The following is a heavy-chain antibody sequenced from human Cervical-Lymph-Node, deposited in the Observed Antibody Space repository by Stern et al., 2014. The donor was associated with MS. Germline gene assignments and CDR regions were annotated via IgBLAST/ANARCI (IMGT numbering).Heavy chain of an antibody. V-gene: IGHV3-21*01. J-gene: IGHJ4*02. CDR1: GFTFSHYS. Sequence: EVQLVGSGGGLVKPGESLRLSWEASGFTFSHYSINWVRQAPGQWPEWISSISNNSTHTYYAYSVECLFTISSDSAKDSVSLHRVSLRAEYKAVYYCARARVGDYARSPHLDSWGQGTLVTVSS. CDR3: ARARVGDYARSPHLDS. CDR2: ISNNSTHT. D-gene: IGHD4-17*01.